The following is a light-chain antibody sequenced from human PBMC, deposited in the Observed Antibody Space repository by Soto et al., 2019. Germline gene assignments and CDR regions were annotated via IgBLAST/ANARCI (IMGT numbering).Light chain of an antibody. J-gene: IGKJ5*01. Sequence: EIVLTQSPGTLSLSPGERATLSCRASQSVSSNYLAWYQQKPGQAPRLLIYEASSRATGIPDRFSGSGSGTDFTLTISRLEPEDFAVYYCQQYGNSSPTTFGQGTRLEIK. CDR1: QSVSSNY. CDR2: EAS. V-gene: IGKV3-20*01. CDR3: QQYGNSSPTT.